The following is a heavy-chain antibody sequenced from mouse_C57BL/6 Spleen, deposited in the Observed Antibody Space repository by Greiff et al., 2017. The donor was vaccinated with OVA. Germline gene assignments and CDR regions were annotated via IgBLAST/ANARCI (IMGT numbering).Heavy chain of an antibody. CDR2: IYPGDGDT. J-gene: IGHJ4*01. CDR1: GYAFSSSW. CDR3: ARYHYYAMDY. Sequence: QVQLKESGPELVKPGASVKISCKASGYAFSSSWMNWVKQRPGKGLEWIGRIYPGDGDTNYNGKFKGKATLTADKSSSTAYMQLSSLTSEDSAVDFCARYHYYAMDYWGQGTSVTVSS. V-gene: IGHV1-82*01.